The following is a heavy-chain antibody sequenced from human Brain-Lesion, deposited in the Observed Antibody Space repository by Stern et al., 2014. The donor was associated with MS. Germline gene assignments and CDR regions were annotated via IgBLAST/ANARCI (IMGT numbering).Heavy chain of an antibody. CDR3: ARGVLRFLEWPYYGMDV. CDR2: IIPIFGTA. D-gene: IGHD3-3*01. CDR1: GGTFSSYA. Sequence: AQLEESGAEVKKPGSSVKVSCKASGGTFSSYAISWVRQAPGQGIEWMGGIIPIFGTANYAQKFQGRGTITADESTSTGYMELSSLRSEDTAVYYCARGVLRFLEWPYYGMDVWGQGTTVTVSS. V-gene: IGHV1-69*01. J-gene: IGHJ6*02.